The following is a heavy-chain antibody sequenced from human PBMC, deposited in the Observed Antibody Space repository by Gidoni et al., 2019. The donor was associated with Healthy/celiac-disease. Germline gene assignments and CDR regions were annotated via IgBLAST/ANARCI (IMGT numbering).Heavy chain of an antibody. V-gene: IGHV4-39*01. D-gene: IGHD2-2*02. Sequence: QLQLQASGPGLVKPSETLSLPFPVSGRSISSSLYYWGWIRQPPGKGLEWNGSLYYSGSTYYNPSLKSRVTISVDTSKNQFSLKLSSVTAADTAVYYCARHVRKPGLPAAISDAFDIWGQGTMVTVSS. CDR2: LYYSGST. J-gene: IGHJ3*02. CDR1: GRSISSSLYY. CDR3: ARHVRKPGLPAAISDAFDI.